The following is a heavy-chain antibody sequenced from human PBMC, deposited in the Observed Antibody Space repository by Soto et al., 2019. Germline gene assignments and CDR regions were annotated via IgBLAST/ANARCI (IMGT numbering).Heavy chain of an antibody. CDR2: AYYSGST. V-gene: IGHV4-59*01. Sequence: QVQLQESGPGLVKPSETLSLTCTVSGGSITSYYWSWIRQPPGKGLEWIGHAYYSGSTSYNPSLKSRVTISVDTSSNEVSLRLTSVTAADTAVYYCARIGYSYGYNGFDNWGQGTLVTVSS. CDR3: ARIGYSYGYNGFDN. CDR1: GGSITSYY. J-gene: IGHJ4*02. D-gene: IGHD5-18*01.